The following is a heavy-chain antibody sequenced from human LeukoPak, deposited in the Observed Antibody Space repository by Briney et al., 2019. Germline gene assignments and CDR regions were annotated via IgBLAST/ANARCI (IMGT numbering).Heavy chain of an antibody. J-gene: IGHJ4*02. D-gene: IGHD6-13*01. Sequence: GGSLRLSCAASGFTFSSHAMSWVRQAPGKGLEWVSGINGSGSSTFYADSVKGRFTISRDSSKNTLYLQMNSLRVEDTAMYYCVRPPPGYSSSWFYFHSWGQGTLVTVAS. CDR1: GFTFSSHA. V-gene: IGHV3-23*01. CDR3: VRPPPGYSSSWFYFHS. CDR2: INGSGSST.